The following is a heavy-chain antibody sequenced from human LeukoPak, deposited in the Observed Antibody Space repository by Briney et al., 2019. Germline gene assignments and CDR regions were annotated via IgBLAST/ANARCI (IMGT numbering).Heavy chain of an antibody. CDR2: INPKNGAT. D-gene: IGHD3-10*01. J-gene: IGHJ5*02. CDR1: GYIFNGSY. V-gene: IGHV1-2*02. Sequence: ASVKVSCKASGYIFNGSYMHWVRQAPGQGLEWMGWINPKNGATNYAQKFQGRVTMTRDTSITTAYMELSRLRSDDTAVYYCARGEATTLMVRGVIKLNWFDPWGQGTLVTVSS. CDR3: ARGEATTLMVRGVIKLNWFDP.